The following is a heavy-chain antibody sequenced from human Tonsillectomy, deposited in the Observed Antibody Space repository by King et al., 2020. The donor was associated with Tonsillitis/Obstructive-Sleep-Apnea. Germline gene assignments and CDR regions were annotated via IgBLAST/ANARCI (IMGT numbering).Heavy chain of an antibody. CDR3: ARDLGVGSNYGGY. V-gene: IGHV1-18*01. CDR1: GFTFYSSG. D-gene: IGHD4-11*01. Sequence: QLVQSGAEGKKPGASGKVSCKASGFTFYSSGISRGRQAPGQGAEWMGWVSAYNGKTNIAQKLQGRVTMTTDTSTSTAYMELRSLRSDDTAVYYCARDLGVGSNYGGYWGQGTLVTVSS. CDR2: VSAYNGKT. J-gene: IGHJ4*02.